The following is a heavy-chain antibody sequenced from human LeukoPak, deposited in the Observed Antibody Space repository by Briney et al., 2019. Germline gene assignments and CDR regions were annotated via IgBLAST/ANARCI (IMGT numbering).Heavy chain of an antibody. V-gene: IGHV3-23*01. CDR2: ISGSGDST. J-gene: IGHJ4*02. CDR3: ARRSGIAVAGAFDY. CDR1: GFTFSNYA. Sequence: GGSQRLSCAASGFTFSNYAMRWVRQAPGKGLEWVSGISGSGDSTYYADSVKGRFTISRDNSKNTLYLQMNSLRAEDTAVYYSARRSGIAVAGAFDYWGQGTLVTVSS. D-gene: IGHD6-19*01.